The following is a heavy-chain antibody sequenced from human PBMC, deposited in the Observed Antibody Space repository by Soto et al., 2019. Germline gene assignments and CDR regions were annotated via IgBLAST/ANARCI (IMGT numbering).Heavy chain of an antibody. Sequence: EVQLVESGGGLVQPGGSLRLSCAASGFTFSTYWMTWVRQAPGKGLEWVANINQDGSVQNYVDSVKGRFTISRDNAKNSLYPQMNRLTAEAAAVYYRARDLSPQYSTYWVDVFDLWGQGTMVTVSS. J-gene: IGHJ3*01. CDR1: GFTFSTYW. CDR3: ARDLSPQYSTYWVDVFDL. CDR2: INQDGSVQ. D-gene: IGHD2-21*01. V-gene: IGHV3-7*05.